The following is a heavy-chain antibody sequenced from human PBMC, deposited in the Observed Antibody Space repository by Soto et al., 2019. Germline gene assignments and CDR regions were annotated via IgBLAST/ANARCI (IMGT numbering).Heavy chain of an antibody. V-gene: IGHV3-11*05. CDR1: GFTFSDYY. Sequence: QVQLVESGGGLVKPGGSLRLSCAASGFTFSDYYMSWIRQSPGKGLEWVSYISSSSRYTNYADSVKGRFTISRDNAKNSLDLQMNSLSADDTAVYYCARDHHRYSGYDYVDYWGQGTLVTVSS. CDR2: ISSSSRYT. CDR3: ARDHHRYSGYDYVDY. J-gene: IGHJ4*02. D-gene: IGHD5-12*01.